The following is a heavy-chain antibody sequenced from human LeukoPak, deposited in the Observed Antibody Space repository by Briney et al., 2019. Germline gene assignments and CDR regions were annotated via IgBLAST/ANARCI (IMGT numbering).Heavy chain of an antibody. J-gene: IGHJ6*02. Sequence: GGSLRLSCAASGFTFDDYAMHWVRQAPGKGLEWVSGISWNSGSIGYADSVKGRFTISRDNAKNSLYLQMNSLRAEDTALYYCAHLVWEYVGGLDVWGQGTTVTVPS. CDR2: ISWNSGSI. CDR1: GFTFDDYA. D-gene: IGHD3/OR15-3a*01. CDR3: AHLVWEYVGGLDV. V-gene: IGHV3-9*01.